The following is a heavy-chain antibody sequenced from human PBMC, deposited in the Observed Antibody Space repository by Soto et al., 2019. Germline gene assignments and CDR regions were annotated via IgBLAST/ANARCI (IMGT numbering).Heavy chain of an antibody. CDR2: ISAYNGKT. V-gene: IGHV1-18*01. Sequence: QVQLVQSGAEVKKPGASVKVSCKTSGYPFTSYGINWVRQAPGQGPEWMGWISAYNGKTNYTQKFQGRDTMTTDTSTSTAYMELRSLRSDDTAVYYCARDRLIAVTGLLQYWGQGTLVTVSS. CDR1: GYPFTSYG. D-gene: IGHD6-19*01. CDR3: ARDRLIAVTGLLQY. J-gene: IGHJ4*02.